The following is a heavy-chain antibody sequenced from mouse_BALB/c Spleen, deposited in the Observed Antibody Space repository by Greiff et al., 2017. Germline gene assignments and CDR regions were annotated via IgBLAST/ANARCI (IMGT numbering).Heavy chain of an antibody. CDR3: ARRYYGSSHWYFDV. D-gene: IGHD1-1*01. CDR2: IYPYNGGT. J-gene: IGHJ1*01. Sequence: VQLKQSAPELVKPGASVKISCKASGYTFTDYNMHWVKQSHGKSLEWIGYIYPYNGGTGYNQKFKSKATLTVDNSSSTAYMELRSLTSEDSAVYYCARRYYGSSHWYFDVWGAGTTVTVSS. CDR1: GYTFTDYN. V-gene: IGHV1S29*02.